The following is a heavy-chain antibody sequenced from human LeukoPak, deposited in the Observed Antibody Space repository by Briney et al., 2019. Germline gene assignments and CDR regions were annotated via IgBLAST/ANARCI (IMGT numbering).Heavy chain of an antibody. D-gene: IGHD1-26*01. CDR2: INPNSGGT. Sequence: ASVKVSCKASGYTFTVYYMHWVRQAPGQGLEWMGWINPNSGGTNYAQKFQGRVTITRDTSISTAYMELSRLRSDDTAVYYCARDEPTSGSPDYWGQGTLVTVSS. CDR1: GYTFTVYY. J-gene: IGHJ4*02. V-gene: IGHV1-2*02. CDR3: ARDEPTSGSPDY.